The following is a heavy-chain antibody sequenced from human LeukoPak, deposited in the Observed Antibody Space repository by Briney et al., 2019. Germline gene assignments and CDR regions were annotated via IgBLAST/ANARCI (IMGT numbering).Heavy chain of an antibody. CDR1: DGSIGTYY. D-gene: IGHD5-12*01. J-gene: IGHJ4*02. CDR2: IYHSGDT. CDR3: AREGYSGHDFIY. V-gene: IGHV4-59*01. Sequence: PSETLSLTCTVSDGSIGTYYWSWIRQPPGKGLEWIGYIYHSGDTKYNPSLKSRVTISVDTSKNQFSLRLRSVTAADTAVYYCAREGYSGHDFIYWGQGTLVTVSS.